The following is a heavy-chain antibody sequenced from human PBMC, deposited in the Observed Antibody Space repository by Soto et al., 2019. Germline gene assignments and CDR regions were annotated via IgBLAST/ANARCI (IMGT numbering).Heavy chain of an antibody. J-gene: IGHJ1*01. CDR2: ISYDGSNK. D-gene: IGHD3-22*01. Sequence: GGSLRLSCAASGFTFSSYGMHWVRQAPGKGLEWVAVISYDGSNKYYADSVKGRFTISRDNSKNTLYLQMNSLRAEDTAVYYCAKSNTDYYDSSEYFQHWGQGTLVTVSS. CDR3: AKSNTDYYDSSEYFQH. V-gene: IGHV3-30*18. CDR1: GFTFSSYG.